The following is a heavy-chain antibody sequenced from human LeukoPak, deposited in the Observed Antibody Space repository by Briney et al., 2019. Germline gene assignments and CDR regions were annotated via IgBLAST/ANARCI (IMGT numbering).Heavy chain of an antibody. CDR3: ARGPVATNLDYYYYYYMDV. CDR1: GGSFSGYY. V-gene: IGHV4-34*01. Sequence: SETLSLTCAVYGGSFSGYYWSWIRQPPGKGLEWIGEINHSGSTNYNPSLKSRVTISVDTSKNQFSLKLSSVTAADTAVYYCARGPVATNLDYYYYYYMDVWGKGTTVTVSS. J-gene: IGHJ6*03. CDR2: INHSGST. D-gene: IGHD5-24*01.